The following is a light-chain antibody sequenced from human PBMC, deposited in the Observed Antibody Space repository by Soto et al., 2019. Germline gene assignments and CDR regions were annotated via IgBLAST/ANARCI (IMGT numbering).Light chain of an antibody. CDR1: QSVLYSSNNKNY. Sequence: DIVMTQSPDSLAVSLGERATINCKSSQSVLYSSNNKNYLAWYQQKPGQPPKLLIYWASTRESGVPDRFSGSASGTDFTLTISSLQAEDVAVYYCQQYDSAPLTFGGGTKVDIK. CDR3: QQYDSAPLT. CDR2: WAS. V-gene: IGKV4-1*01. J-gene: IGKJ4*01.